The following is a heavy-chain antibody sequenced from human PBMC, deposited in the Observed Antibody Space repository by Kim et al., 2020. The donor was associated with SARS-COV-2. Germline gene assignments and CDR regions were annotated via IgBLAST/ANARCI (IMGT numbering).Heavy chain of an antibody. J-gene: IGHJ6*02. CDR2: IYYSGST. V-gene: IGHV4-31*03. CDR3: ARDMATILGTYGMDV. Sequence: SETLSLTCTVSGGSISSGGYYWSWIRQHPGKGLEWIGYIYYSGSTYYNPSLKSRVTISVDTSKNQFSLKLSSVTAADTAVYYCARDMATILGTYGMDVWGQGTTVTVSS. CDR1: GGSISSGGYY. D-gene: IGHD5-12*01.